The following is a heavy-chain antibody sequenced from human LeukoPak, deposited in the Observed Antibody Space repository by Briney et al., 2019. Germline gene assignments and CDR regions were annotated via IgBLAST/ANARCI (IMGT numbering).Heavy chain of an antibody. D-gene: IGHD2-21*02. CDR3: AKLGDHYYYMDV. J-gene: IGHJ6*03. CDR2: ISGSGGST. Sequence: PGGSLRLSCAASGFIVSSIYMNWVRQAPGKGLEWVSAISGSGGSTYYADSVKGRFTIPRDNSKNTLYLQMNSLRAEDTAVYYCAKLGDHYYYMDVWGKGTTVTVSS. V-gene: IGHV3-23*01. CDR1: GFIVSSIY.